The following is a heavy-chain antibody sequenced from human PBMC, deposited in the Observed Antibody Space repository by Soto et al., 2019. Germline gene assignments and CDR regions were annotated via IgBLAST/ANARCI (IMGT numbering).Heavy chain of an antibody. D-gene: IGHD5-18*01. CDR2: ISYDGSKS. CDR1: GFTFSTSA. Sequence: GGSLRLSCAASGFTFSTSAMHWVRQAPGKGLEWMTVISYDGSKSHYADSVKGRFTISRDNSKNTLYLQMNSLRADDTALYYCARDSYSSGYLCSPRDWGQGXQVTVSS. CDR3: ARDSYSSGYLCSPRD. J-gene: IGHJ4*02. V-gene: IGHV3-30-3*01.